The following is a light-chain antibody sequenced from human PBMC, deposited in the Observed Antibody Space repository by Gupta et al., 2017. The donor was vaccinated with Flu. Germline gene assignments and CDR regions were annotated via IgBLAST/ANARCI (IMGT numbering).Light chain of an antibody. V-gene: IGKV1-39*01. CDR2: VAS. CDR1: QNIDKY. Sequence: PPSLSASVGDRVIISCRASQNIDKYLNWFQQKPGQAPKLLMYVASSQYSGVPSRFSGSGSGTLFTLTISGLQPEDFATYFCQQSVGTPYTFGQGTKVENK. CDR3: QQSVGTPYT. J-gene: IGKJ2*01.